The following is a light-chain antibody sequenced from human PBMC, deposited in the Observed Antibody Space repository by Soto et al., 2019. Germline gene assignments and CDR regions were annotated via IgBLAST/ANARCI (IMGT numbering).Light chain of an antibody. J-gene: IGKJ4*01. CDR3: QQYDDHLPLT. Sequence: DIKVTQSPPTLSASVGDRVTITCRASQTISTWMAWYQQKPGKAPKLLVYDASTLQSGVASRFSGSGSGTEFTLIISGLQPDDSATYYCQQYDDHLPLTFGGGTKVDIK. CDR2: DAS. CDR1: QTISTW. V-gene: IGKV1-5*01.